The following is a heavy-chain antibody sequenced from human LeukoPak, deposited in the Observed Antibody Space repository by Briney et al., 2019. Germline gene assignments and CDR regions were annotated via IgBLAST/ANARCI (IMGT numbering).Heavy chain of an antibody. CDR2: INHSGST. D-gene: IGHD6-19*01. V-gene: IGHV4-34*01. J-gene: IGHJ4*02. Sequence: SETLSLTCAVYGGSFSGYYWNWIRQPPGKGLEWIGEINHSGSTNYNPSLKSRVTISVDTSKNQFSLKLSSVTAADTAVYYCARRIAVDMLDYWGQGTLVTVSS. CDR3: ARRIAVDMLDY. CDR1: GGSFSGYY.